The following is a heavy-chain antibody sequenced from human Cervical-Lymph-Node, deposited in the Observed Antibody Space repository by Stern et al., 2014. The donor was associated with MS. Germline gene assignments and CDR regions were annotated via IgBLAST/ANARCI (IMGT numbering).Heavy chain of an antibody. CDR3: ARDYCSSPSCLPFDP. V-gene: IGHV1-69*08. CDR1: GGTFSSYT. Sequence: QVQLVQSGAEVKKPGSSVKVSCKASGGTFSSYTISWVRQAPGQGLEWMGRIINILGIADYAQKFQGRVTVTEDKSTSTAYMELNSLRSEDTAGYYCARDYCSSPSCLPFDPWGQGTPVTVSS. J-gene: IGHJ5*01. CDR2: IINILGIA. D-gene: IGHD2-2*01.